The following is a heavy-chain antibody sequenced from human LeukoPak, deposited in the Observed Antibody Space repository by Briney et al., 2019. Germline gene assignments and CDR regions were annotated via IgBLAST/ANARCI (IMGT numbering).Heavy chain of an antibody. CDR3: ARDTPPDLITGTTPPDY. CDR2: ISAYNGNT. Sequence: GASVKVSCKASGYTFTSYGISWVRQAPGQGLEWMGWISAYNGNTNYAQKLQGRVTMTTDTSTSTAYMELRSLRSDDTAVYYCARDTPPDLITGTTPPDYWGQGTLVTVSS. V-gene: IGHV1-18*01. CDR1: GYTFTSYG. D-gene: IGHD1-20*01. J-gene: IGHJ4*02.